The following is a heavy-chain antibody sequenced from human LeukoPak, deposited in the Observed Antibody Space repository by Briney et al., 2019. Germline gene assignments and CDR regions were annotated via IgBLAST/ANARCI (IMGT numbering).Heavy chain of an antibody. V-gene: IGHV1-69*06. J-gene: IGHJ6*03. CDR3: ARVWYDYGSGSYFYYYYMDV. CDR1: GGTFSSYA. Sequence: SVKVSCKASGGTFSSYAISWVRQAPGQGLEWMGGIIPIFGTANYAQKFQGRVTITADKSTSTAYMELSSLRSEDTAVYYCARVWYDYGSGSYFYYYYMDVWGKGTTVTISS. D-gene: IGHD3-10*01. CDR2: IIPIFGTA.